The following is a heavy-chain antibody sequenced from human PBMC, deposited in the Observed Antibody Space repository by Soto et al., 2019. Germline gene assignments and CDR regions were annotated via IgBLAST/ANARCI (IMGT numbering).Heavy chain of an antibody. CDR3: ARAPAWSEEY. J-gene: IGHJ4*02. CDR2: ISSSCRTI. CDR1: GFTFSTCE. Sequence: EVHLVESGGGLVQPGGSLRLSCAASGFTFSTCEMNWVRKAPGKGLEWVSYISSSCRTIYYADSVKGRFTISGDKSKYSLYLQMNSLRAEDTAVYYCARAPAWSEEYWGQGTLVTVS. V-gene: IGHV3-48*03. D-gene: IGHD2-8*02.